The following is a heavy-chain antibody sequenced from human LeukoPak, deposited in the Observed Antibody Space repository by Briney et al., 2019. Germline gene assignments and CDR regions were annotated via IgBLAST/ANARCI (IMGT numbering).Heavy chain of an antibody. CDR2: IYTSGST. V-gene: IGHV4-61*02. CDR1: GGSISSGSYY. Sequence: PSQTLSLTCTVSGGSISSGSYYWSWIRQPAGKGLEWIGRIYTSGSTNYNPSLRSRVTMSVDTPKNHFSLKLSSVTAADTAVYYCASTNYGDYVYDWFDPWGQGTLVTVSS. D-gene: IGHD4-17*01. J-gene: IGHJ5*02. CDR3: ASTNYGDYVYDWFDP.